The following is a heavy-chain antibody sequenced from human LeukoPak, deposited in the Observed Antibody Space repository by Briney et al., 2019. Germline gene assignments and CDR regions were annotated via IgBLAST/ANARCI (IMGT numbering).Heavy chain of an antibody. V-gene: IGHV1-2*02. CDR3: ARWQDSSGGVDY. D-gene: IGHD6-19*01. Sequence: ASVKVSCKASGYTFPGRYLHWVRQPPGQGLEWMGFINPKNGGTTYAQKVQDSLTITRDTSISTAYMELSRLGSADTAVYYCARWQDSSGGVDYWGQGTLVTVSS. J-gene: IGHJ4*02. CDR2: INPKNGGT. CDR1: GYTFPGRY.